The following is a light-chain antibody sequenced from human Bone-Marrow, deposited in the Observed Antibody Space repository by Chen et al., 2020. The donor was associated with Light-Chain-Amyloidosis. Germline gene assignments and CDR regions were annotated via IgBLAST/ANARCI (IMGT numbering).Light chain of an antibody. CDR1: DLPTKY. J-gene: IGLJ2*01. CDR3: QSADSSGTYEVI. Sequence: SYELTQPAAVAASPGLTARVTSSGADLPTKYAYWYQQKTGQAPVLVIHRDTERPSGISERFSGSSSGTTATLTISGVQAEDEDDYHCQSADSSGTYEVIFGGGTKLTVL. CDR2: RDT. V-gene: IGLV3-25*03.